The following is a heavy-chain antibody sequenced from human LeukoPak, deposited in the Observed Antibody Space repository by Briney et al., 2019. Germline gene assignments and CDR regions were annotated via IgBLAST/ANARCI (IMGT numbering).Heavy chain of an antibody. CDR1: GYTFAGYY. D-gene: IGHD3-9*01. Sequence: ASVKVSCKVSGYTFAGYYMHWVRQAPGQGLEWMGWINPNSGGTNYAQKFQGRVTMTRDTSISTAYMELSRLRSDDTAVYYCARVRGSRYDILTGYYDFDPWGQGTLVTVSS. V-gene: IGHV1-2*02. CDR3: ARVRGSRYDILTGYYDFDP. CDR2: INPNSGGT. J-gene: IGHJ5*02.